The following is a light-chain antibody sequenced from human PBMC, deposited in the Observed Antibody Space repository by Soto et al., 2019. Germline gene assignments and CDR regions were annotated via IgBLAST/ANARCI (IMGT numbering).Light chain of an antibody. CDR1: SSDVGAYNF. J-gene: IGLJ1*01. CDR3: SSFTRSSTYV. CDR2: EVN. V-gene: IGLV2-14*01. Sequence: QSVLTQPASVSGSPGQSITISCTGTSSDVGAYNFVPWYQQYPGKAPKVMIYEVNNRPSGVSNRFSGSKSGNTASMTISGLQAEDEADYYCSSFTRSSTYVFGSGTMVTVL.